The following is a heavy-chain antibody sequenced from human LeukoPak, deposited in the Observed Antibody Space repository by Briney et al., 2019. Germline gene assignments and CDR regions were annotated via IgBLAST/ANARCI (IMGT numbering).Heavy chain of an antibody. V-gene: IGHV4-39*01. J-gene: IGHJ4*02. CDR2: LHYSGST. CDR1: GGSISSSSYY. Sequence: SETLSLTCTVSGGSISSSSYYWDWIRQPPGKGLEWIGSLHYSGSTYYNPSLKSRVTISVDTSKNQFSLKLSSVTAADTAVFYCARRSYYDSSAIFDYWGQGTLVTVSS. CDR3: ARRSYYDSSAIFDY. D-gene: IGHD3-22*01.